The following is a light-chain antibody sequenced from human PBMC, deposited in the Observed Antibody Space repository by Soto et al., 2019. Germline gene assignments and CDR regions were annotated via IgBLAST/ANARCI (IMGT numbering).Light chain of an antibody. CDR2: AAS. V-gene: IGKV3-15*01. CDR3: QHYHNGPSA. CDR1: QSVNRN. Sequence: EVVLTQSPATLSVSPGEGATLSCWASQSVNRNLAWYQQKPGQAPRLLIYAASTRATGIPARFSGSASGTAFSLTISSLQSEDFAVYYCQHYHNGPSAFGQGTRLDIK. J-gene: IGKJ5*01.